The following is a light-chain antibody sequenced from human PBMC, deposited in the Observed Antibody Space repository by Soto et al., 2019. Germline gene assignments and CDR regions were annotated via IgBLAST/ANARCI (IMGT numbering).Light chain of an antibody. Sequence: QSALTQPPSASGSPGQSVTISCTGTSSDVGRYNYVSWYQHHPGKAPKLMIYEVTKRPSGVPDRFSGYKSGNMASLAVSGLQVDDEDEYFGCSHAGINHVWVFGGGTKLTVL. CDR3: CSHAGINHVWV. CDR1: SSDVGRYNY. V-gene: IGLV2-8*01. CDR2: EVT. J-gene: IGLJ3*02.